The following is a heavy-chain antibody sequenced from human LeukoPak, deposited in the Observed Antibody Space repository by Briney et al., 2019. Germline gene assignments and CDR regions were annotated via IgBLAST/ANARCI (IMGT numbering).Heavy chain of an antibody. CDR3: AKAGCSGGSCYVYFDY. D-gene: IGHD2-15*01. CDR2: IRYDGSNK. Sequence: GGSLRLSCAASGFTFNSYGMHWVRQAPGKGLEWVTFIRYDGSNKYYADSVKGRFTISRDNSKNTLYLQMNSLRTEDTAVYYCAKAGCSGGSCYVYFDYWGQGTLVTVSS. V-gene: IGHV3-30*02. J-gene: IGHJ4*02. CDR1: GFTFNSYG.